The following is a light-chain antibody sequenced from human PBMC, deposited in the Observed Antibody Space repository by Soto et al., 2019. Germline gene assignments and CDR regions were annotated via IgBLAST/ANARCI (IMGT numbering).Light chain of an antibody. V-gene: IGLV1-47*01. CDR2: RNN. CDR3: AAWDDSLSGRVV. CDR1: SSNIGSNY. J-gene: IGLJ2*01. Sequence: QSVLTQPPSAYGTPGQRVTISCSGSSSNIGSNYVYWYQQFPGTAPKLLIYRNNQRPSGVPDRFSGSKSGTSASLAISGLRSEDEADYYCAAWDDSLSGRVVFGGGTKVTVL.